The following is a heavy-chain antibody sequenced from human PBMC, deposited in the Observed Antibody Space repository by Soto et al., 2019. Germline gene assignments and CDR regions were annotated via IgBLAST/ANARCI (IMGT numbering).Heavy chain of an antibody. CDR2: IIPVLGTT. CDR3: ARLRYCGYYCSHKHYYGMDV. D-gene: IGHD3-22*01. V-gene: IGHV1-69*08. CDR1: GDTFSSYT. J-gene: IGHJ6*02. Sequence: QVQLVQSGAEVKKPGSSVKVSCRASGDTFSSYTVNWVRQAPGRGLEWLGRIIPVLGTTDYAQKFKGRVTINEDKSTNIVYMELSSLRSEDRAVYYCARLRYCGYYCSHKHYYGMDVWGQGTTVTVAS.